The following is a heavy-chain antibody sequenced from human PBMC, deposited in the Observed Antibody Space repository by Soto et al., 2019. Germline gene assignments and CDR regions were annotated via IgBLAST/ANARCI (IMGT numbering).Heavy chain of an antibody. D-gene: IGHD6-13*01. CDR1: GGSISSGGYY. CDR2: IYYSGST. J-gene: IGHJ4*02. V-gene: IGHV4-31*03. Sequence: SETLSLTCTVSGGSISSGGYYWSWIRQHPGKGLEWIGYIYYSGSTYYNPSLKSRVTISVDTSKNQFSLKLSSVTAADTAVYYCARDHRLLLYSSSWSGFDYWGQGTLVTVSS. CDR3: ARDHRLLLYSSSWSGFDY.